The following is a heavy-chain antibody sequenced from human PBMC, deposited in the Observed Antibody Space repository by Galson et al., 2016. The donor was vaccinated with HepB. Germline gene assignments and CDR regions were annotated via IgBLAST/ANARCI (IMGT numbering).Heavy chain of an antibody. CDR2: IVPMFGTA. CDR1: GGTFSSYA. Sequence: SVKVSCKASGGTFSSYAITWVRQAPGQGLEWMGQIVPMFGTANYAQKFQGRVMITADESTSTAYMELTSLRSEDTAVYYCARPLSGTGAYGMDVWGQGTTVTVSS. J-gene: IGHJ6*02. CDR3: ARPLSGTGAYGMDV. D-gene: IGHD1-20*01. V-gene: IGHV1-69*13.